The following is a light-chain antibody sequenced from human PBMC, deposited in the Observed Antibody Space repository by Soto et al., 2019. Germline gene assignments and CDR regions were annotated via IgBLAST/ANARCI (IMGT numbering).Light chain of an antibody. J-gene: IGKJ1*01. Sequence: DIPMTQSPSSLSASVGDRVTITCRASQSISSYLNWYQQKPGEAPRLLMYGASTLQSGVPSRFSGSGSGKDFTLTISSLHPEDFATYYCQQSYSTLRTFGQGTKVEIK. V-gene: IGKV1-39*01. CDR3: QQSYSTLRT. CDR1: QSISSY. CDR2: GAS.